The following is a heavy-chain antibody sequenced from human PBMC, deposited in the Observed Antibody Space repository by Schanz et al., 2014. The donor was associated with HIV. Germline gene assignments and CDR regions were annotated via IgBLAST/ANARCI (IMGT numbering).Heavy chain of an antibody. J-gene: IGHJ6*02. CDR1: GFTFSSDA. CDR2: ISYDGSNK. D-gene: IGHD3-22*01. Sequence: VQLLESGGGLVQPGGSLRLSCAGSGFTFSSDAMSWVRQAPGKGLEWVAVISYDGSNKKYADSVKGRFTISRDNSKNTLYLQIKSLRTEDTAVYYCAKDRNYYDDRYIGKGNYYYYYGMDVWGQGTTVTVSS. CDR3: AKDRNYYDDRYIGKGNYYYYYGMDV. V-gene: IGHV3-30*18.